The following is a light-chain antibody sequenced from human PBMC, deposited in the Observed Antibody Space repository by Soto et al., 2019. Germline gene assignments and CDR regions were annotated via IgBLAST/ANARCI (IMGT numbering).Light chain of an antibody. V-gene: IGKV3-15*01. CDR2: DAS. CDR3: QQYNNWPLYT. Sequence: EIVMTQSPATLSVSPGEGATLSCRASQSVSRNLAWYQQRPGRAPRLLIYDASTRATDIPARFSGSGSGTEFTLTISSLQSEDFAVYYCQQYNNWPLYTFGQGTKLEIK. CDR1: QSVSRN. J-gene: IGKJ2*01.